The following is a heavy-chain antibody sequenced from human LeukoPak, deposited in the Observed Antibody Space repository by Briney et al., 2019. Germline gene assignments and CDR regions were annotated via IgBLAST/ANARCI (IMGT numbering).Heavy chain of an antibody. D-gene: IGHD3-10*01. CDR2: MNSDGSST. V-gene: IGHV3-74*01. CDR3: ARSLNRLLWFGEPAVGMDV. J-gene: IGHJ6*02. CDR1: GFTFSSYW. Sequence: GGSLRLSCAASGFTFSSYWMHWVRQAPGKGLVWVSRMNSDGSSTNYADSVKGRFTTSRDNSKNTLYLQMNSLRAEDTAVYYCARSLNRLLWFGEPAVGMDVWGQGTTVTVSS.